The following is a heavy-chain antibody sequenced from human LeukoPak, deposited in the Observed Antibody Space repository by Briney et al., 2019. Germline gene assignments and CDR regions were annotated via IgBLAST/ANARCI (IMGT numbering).Heavy chain of an antibody. Sequence: SQTLSLTCAISGDSVSSNTAAWNWIRQSPSRGPEWLGWTYYRSKWYNDYALFVKSRITINPDTSKDQFSLQLNSVTPEDTAMYYCARRSSSSQVFDIWGQGTMVTVSP. D-gene: IGHD2-2*01. CDR1: GDSVSSNTAA. CDR2: TYYRSKWYN. CDR3: ARRSSSSQVFDI. V-gene: IGHV6-1*01. J-gene: IGHJ3*02.